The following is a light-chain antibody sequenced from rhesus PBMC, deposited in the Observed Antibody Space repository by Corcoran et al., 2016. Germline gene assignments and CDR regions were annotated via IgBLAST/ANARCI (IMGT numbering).Light chain of an antibody. J-gene: IGKJ3*01. CDR3: QQHNNYPFT. CDR1: QGISNY. CDR2: YES. Sequence: DIQMTQSPSSLSAFVGDTVTITCRASQGISNYLAWYQQKQGKAPKPLFYYESKLETGVPSRFSGGGSGTDFHLTISSLKPEDFATYYCQQHNNYPFTFGPGTKLDIK. V-gene: IGKV1S14*01.